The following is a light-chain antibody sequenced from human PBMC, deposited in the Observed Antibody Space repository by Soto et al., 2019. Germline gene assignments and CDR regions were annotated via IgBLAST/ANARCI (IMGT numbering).Light chain of an antibody. CDR1: YDISNS. J-gene: IGKJ2*01. CDR2: DSS. CDR3: QQLSHYPYT. Sequence: DIQLTQSPSLLSASVEDRFTISCRASYDISNSLAWYQQEPGKPPKLLIYDSSTLQPGVPSRFSGSGSGRTFTLTISGLQFGDFATHFCQQLSHYPYTFGQGTKLEI. V-gene: IGKV1-9*01.